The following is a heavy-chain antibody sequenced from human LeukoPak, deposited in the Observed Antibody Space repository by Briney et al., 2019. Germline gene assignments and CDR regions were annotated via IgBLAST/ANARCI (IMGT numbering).Heavy chain of an antibody. J-gene: IGHJ4*02. D-gene: IGHD3-10*01. V-gene: IGHV3-30*03. CDR2: ISYDGSNK. Sequence: GGSLRLSCAASGFTFSSYGMHWVRQAPGKGLEWVAVISYDGSNKYYADSVKGRFTISRDNSKNTLYLQMNSLRAEDTAVYYCARGYYQGYWGQGTLVTVSS. CDR1: GFTFSSYG. CDR3: ARGYYQGY.